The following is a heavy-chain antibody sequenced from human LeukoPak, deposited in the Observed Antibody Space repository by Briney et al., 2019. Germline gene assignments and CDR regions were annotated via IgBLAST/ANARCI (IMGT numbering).Heavy chain of an antibody. CDR1: GGSISSYY. Sequence: SETLSLTCTVSGGSISSYYWGWIRQPPGKGLEWIGSIYNRGTNHYNPSLKSRVTISVDTSKNHFSLKLSSVTAADTAVYYCARAPVGYSYGLRHIYYMDVWGKGTTVTVSS. V-gene: IGHV4-59*08. D-gene: IGHD5-18*01. J-gene: IGHJ6*03. CDR2: IYNRGTN. CDR3: ARAPVGYSYGLRHIYYMDV.